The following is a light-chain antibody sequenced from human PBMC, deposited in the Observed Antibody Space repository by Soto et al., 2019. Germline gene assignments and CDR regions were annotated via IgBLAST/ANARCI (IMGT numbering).Light chain of an antibody. J-gene: IGKJ5*01. V-gene: IGKV3-11*01. CDR1: QSVSSY. CDR3: QQRTNWPSST. Sequence: EIVLTQSPATLSLSPGERATLSCRASQSVSSYLAWYQQRPGQAPRLLIHDASSRATGIPARFSGSGSGTDFTLTISILEPEDFAVYYCQQRTNWPSSTFGQGTRLEIK. CDR2: DAS.